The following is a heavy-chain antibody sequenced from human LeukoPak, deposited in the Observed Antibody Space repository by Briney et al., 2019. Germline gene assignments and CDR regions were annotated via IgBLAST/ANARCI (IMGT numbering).Heavy chain of an antibody. CDR3: GGYSYGLLS. CDR1: GGSITTYY. J-gene: IGHJ4*02. D-gene: IGHD5-18*01. V-gene: IGHV4-59*08. Sequence: PSETLSLTCTVSGGSITTYYWSWIRQPPGKGLEWIGYISYSGSTNYNPSLESRVTISVDTSKSQFSLRLSSVTAADTAVYYCGGYSYGLLSWGQGTLVTVSS. CDR2: ISYSGST.